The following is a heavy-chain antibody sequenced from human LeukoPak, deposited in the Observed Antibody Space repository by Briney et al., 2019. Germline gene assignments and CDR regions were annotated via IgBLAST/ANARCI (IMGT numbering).Heavy chain of an antibody. CDR2: IIPIFGTA. Sequence: GASVKVSCKAPGGTFNSYIINWVRQAPGQGLEWMGGIIPIFGTADYAQKFQGRVTIIADESTSTAYMELSSLRSEDTAVYYCARTEDTTMGGFWGQGTLVTVSS. CDR3: ARTEDTTMGGF. V-gene: IGHV1-69*13. J-gene: IGHJ4*02. D-gene: IGHD5-18*01. CDR1: GGTFNSYI.